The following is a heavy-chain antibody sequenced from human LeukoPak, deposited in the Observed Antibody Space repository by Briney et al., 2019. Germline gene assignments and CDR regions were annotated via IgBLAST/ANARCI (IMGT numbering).Heavy chain of an antibody. CDR1: GGTFSSYA. CDR2: IIPIFGTA. V-gene: IGHV1-69*06. J-gene: IGHJ6*04. Sequence: GASVKASCKASGGTFSSYAISWVRQAPGQGLEWMGGIIPIFGTANYAQKFQGRVTITADKSTSAAYMELSSLRSEDTAVYYCARWGANMVRGVIFSYYGMDVWGKGTTVTVSS. D-gene: IGHD3-10*01. CDR3: ARWGANMVRGVIFSYYGMDV.